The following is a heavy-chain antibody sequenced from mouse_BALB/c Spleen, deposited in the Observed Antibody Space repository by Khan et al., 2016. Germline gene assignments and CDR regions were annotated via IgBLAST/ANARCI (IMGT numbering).Heavy chain of an antibody. CDR1: GYTLSDYW. J-gene: IGHJ2*01. CDR3: ARRSIPDF. Sequence: QVQLQQSGAELMKPGASGKISCKATGYTLSDYWVEWVKQRPGHGLEWIGEILPRSGITNYNEKFKGKVTFTADTSSNTAYMQLSSLTSEDSAVYYCARRSIPDFWGQGTTLTVSS. V-gene: IGHV1-9*01. D-gene: IGHD2-3*01. CDR2: ILPRSGIT.